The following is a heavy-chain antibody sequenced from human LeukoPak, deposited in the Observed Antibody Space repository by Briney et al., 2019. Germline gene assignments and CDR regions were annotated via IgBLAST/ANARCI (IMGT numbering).Heavy chain of an antibody. CDR3: ARNTEIDAFDI. V-gene: IGHV4-31*03. CDR2: TYYSGST. D-gene: IGHD5-18*01. J-gene: IGHJ3*02. Sequence: SETLSLTCTVSGGSISSGGYYWSWIRQHPGKGLEWIGYTYYSGSTYYNPSLKSRVTISVDTSKNQFSLKLSSVTAADTAVYYCARNTEIDAFDIWGQGTMVTVSS. CDR1: GGSISSGGYY.